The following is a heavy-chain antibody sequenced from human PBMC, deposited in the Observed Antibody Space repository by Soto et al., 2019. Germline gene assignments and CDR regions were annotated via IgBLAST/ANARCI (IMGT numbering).Heavy chain of an antibody. Sequence: TLSLTFTVPGGSISSGDYYWSVNRHPPGKGLEWIGYIYYSGSTYYNPSLKSRVTISVDTSKNQFSLKLSSVTAAATAVYYCPREGIAVAGRGMDVWGQGTTVPVSS. D-gene: IGHD6-19*01. CDR2: IYYSGST. J-gene: IGHJ6*01. V-gene: IGHV4-30-4*01. CDR1: GGSISSGDYY. CDR3: PREGIAVAGRGMDV.